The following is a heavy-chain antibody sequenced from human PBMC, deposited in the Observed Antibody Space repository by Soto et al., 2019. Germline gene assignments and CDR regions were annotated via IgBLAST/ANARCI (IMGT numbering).Heavy chain of an antibody. CDR3: ANGRYSSGWYVY. D-gene: IGHD6-19*01. CDR2: ISYDGSNK. Sequence: QVQLVESGGGVVQPGRSLRLSCAASGFTFSSYGMHWVRQAPGEGLEWVAVISYDGSNKYYADSVKGRFTISRDNSKNTLYLQMNSLRAEDTAVYYCANGRYSSGWYVYWGQGTLVTVSS. V-gene: IGHV3-30*18. CDR1: GFTFSSYG. J-gene: IGHJ4*02.